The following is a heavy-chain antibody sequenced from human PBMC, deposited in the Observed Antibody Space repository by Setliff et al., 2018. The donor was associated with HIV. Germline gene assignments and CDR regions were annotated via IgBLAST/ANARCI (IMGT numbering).Heavy chain of an antibody. Sequence: SETLSLTCSVSGGTISNNNYHWGWIRQPPGEGLEWIGSIYYLGNTYYNPSLKSRLTISVDTSMDQFSLKLNSVTAADTAVYYCARVSRLHPFDPWGQGVLVTVSS. CDR3: ARVSRLHPFDP. CDR2: IYYLGNT. V-gene: IGHV4-39*07. CDR1: GGTISNNNYH. D-gene: IGHD2-15*01. J-gene: IGHJ5*02.